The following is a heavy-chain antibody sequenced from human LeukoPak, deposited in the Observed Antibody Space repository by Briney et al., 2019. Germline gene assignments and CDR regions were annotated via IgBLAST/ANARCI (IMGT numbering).Heavy chain of an antibody. V-gene: IGHV4-34*01. CDR1: GGSFSGYY. CDR3: AGGVRGGDYSNSGDYYMDV. D-gene: IGHD4-11*01. Sequence: SETLSLTCAVYGGSFSGYYWSWIRQPPGKGLEWIGEINYSGSTNYNPSLKSRITISVDTSKNQFSLKLRSVTAADTAVYYCAGGVRGGDYSNSGDYYMDVWGKGTTVTVSS. J-gene: IGHJ6*03. CDR2: INYSGST.